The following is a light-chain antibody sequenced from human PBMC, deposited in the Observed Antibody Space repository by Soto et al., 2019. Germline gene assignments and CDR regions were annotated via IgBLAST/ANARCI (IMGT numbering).Light chain of an antibody. V-gene: IGKV3-20*01. Sequence: EFVLTQSPGTLSLSPGERATLSCRASQTVRNNYLAWYQQKPGQAPRLLIYGAFKRATGIPDRFSGSGSGTDFTLTISRVEPEDFAVYCCQQYGSSPRTFGQGTKVDIK. CDR3: QQYGSSPRT. CDR1: QTVRNNY. J-gene: IGKJ1*01. CDR2: GAF.